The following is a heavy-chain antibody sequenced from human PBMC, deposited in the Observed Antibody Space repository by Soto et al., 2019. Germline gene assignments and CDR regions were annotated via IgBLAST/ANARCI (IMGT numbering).Heavy chain of an antibody. CDR1: GGSITSSNW. D-gene: IGHD3-22*01. CDR2: IYHSEIT. CDR3: AGGYDSSSPFDY. J-gene: IGHJ4*02. Sequence: QVHLQESGPGLVKPSGTLSLTCAVSGGSITSSNWWSWVRQTPGKGLEWIGKIYHSEITNFNPSLNSRITMSIYKSKNQVSLKLASVTAADTAIYYWAGGYDSSSPFDYWGQGTLVTVSS. V-gene: IGHV4-4*02.